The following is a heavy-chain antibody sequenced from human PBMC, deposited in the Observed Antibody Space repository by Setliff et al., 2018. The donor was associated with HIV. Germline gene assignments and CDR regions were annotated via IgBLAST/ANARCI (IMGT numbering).Heavy chain of an antibody. CDR2: INHGGST. Sequence: SETLSLTCAVSSGSVNGYYWSWIRQPPGEGPEWIGEINHGGSTNYIPSLKSRVTISVDTSKNQFSLKLSSVTAADTAVYFCATMNYDSSGYYSDWGQGTRVTV. CDR1: SGSVNGYY. J-gene: IGHJ4*02. D-gene: IGHD3-22*01. CDR3: ATMNYDSSGYYSD. V-gene: IGHV4-34*01.